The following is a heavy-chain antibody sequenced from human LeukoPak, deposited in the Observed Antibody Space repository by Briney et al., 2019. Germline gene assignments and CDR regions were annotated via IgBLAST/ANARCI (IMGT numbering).Heavy chain of an antibody. CDR1: GFTSSSYG. V-gene: IGHV3-30*18. CDR3: AKLLVAGLFDY. J-gene: IGHJ4*02. Sequence: PGGSLRLSCAASGFTSSSYGMHWVRQAPGKGLEWVAVISYDGSNKYYADSVKGRFTISRDNSKNTLYLQMNSLRAEDTAVYYCAKLLVAGLFDYWGQGTLVTVSS. CDR2: ISYDGSNK. D-gene: IGHD6-19*01.